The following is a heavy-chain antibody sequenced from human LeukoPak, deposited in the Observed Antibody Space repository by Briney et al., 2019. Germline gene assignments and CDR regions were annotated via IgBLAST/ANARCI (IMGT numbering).Heavy chain of an antibody. V-gene: IGHV3-21*06. CDR3: ARVMGYCSSTSCSPNDY. D-gene: IGHD2-2*01. CDR1: GFTFSSYS. J-gene: IGHJ4*02. Sequence: PGGSLRLSCAASGFTFSSYSMHWVRQAPGKGLEWVSSISSSRTYINYADSVKGRFTISRDKAKNSLYLQMNSLRAEDTALYYCARVMGYCSSTSCSPNDYWGQGTLVTVSS. CDR2: ISSSRTYI.